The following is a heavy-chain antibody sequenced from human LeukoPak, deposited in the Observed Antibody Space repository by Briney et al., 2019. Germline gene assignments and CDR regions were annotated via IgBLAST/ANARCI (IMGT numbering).Heavy chain of an antibody. J-gene: IGHJ3*02. D-gene: IGHD3-22*01. CDR1: GGTFSSYA. Sequence: ASVKVSCKASGGTFSSYAINWVRQATGQGLEWMGWMNPNSGNTGYAQKFQGRVTITRNTSISTAYMELSSLRSEDTAVYYCARGKNYYDSSGGDAFGIWGQGTMVTVSS. V-gene: IGHV1-8*03. CDR3: ARGKNYYDSSGGDAFGI. CDR2: MNPNSGNT.